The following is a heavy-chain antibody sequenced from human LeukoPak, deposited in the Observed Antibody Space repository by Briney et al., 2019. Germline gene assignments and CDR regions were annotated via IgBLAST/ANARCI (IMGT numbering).Heavy chain of an antibody. V-gene: IGHV3-30-3*01. J-gene: IGHJ4*02. CDR2: ISYDGSNK. Sequence: GGSLRLSCAASGFTFSSYAMHWVRRAPGKGLEWVAVISYDGSNKYYAGSVKGRFTISRDNSKNTLYLQMNSLRAEDTAVYYCARPYGSGSYYIQGVGYWGQGTLVTVSS. CDR3: ARPYGSGSYYIQGVGY. CDR1: GFTFSSYA. D-gene: IGHD3-10*01.